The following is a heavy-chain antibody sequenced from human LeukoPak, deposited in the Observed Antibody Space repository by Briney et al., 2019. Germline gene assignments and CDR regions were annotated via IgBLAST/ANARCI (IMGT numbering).Heavy chain of an antibody. CDR2: INSGSYTI. CDR3: ARVLLERPGIDSFDM. Sequence: GGSLRLSCGASGFRLGSYSMDWVRQAPGKGLEWVSHINSGSYTIYYADSVKGRFTISRDNAGNSLYLQMNSLRDEGTAVYYCARVLLERPGIDSFDMWGQGTTVTVSS. D-gene: IGHD1-1*01. J-gene: IGHJ3*02. CDR1: GFRLGSYS. V-gene: IGHV3-48*02.